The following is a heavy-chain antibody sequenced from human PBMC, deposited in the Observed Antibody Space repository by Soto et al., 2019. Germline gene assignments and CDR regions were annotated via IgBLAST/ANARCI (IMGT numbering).Heavy chain of an antibody. J-gene: IGHJ4*02. Sequence: PGGSLRLSCAASEFTFSNYAMSWVRQAPGKGLEWVSAISYGGGTTYYADSVKGRFTISRDNSKNTLYLQMNSLRAEDTAVYYCAKNPGYYYDSTGYHFDYWGQET. CDR1: EFTFSNYA. V-gene: IGHV3-23*01. CDR3: AKNPGYYYDSTGYHFDY. D-gene: IGHD3-22*01. CDR2: ISYGGGTT.